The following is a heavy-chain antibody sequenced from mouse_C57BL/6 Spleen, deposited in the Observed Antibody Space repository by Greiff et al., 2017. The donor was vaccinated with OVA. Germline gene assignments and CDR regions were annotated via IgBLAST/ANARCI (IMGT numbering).Heavy chain of an antibody. CDR3: ARRKNYYGSIDY. D-gene: IGHD1-1*01. Sequence: VQLKQSGPVLVKPGASVKMSCKASGYTFTDYYMNWVKQSHGKSLEWIGVINPYNGGTSYNQKFKGKATLTVDKSSSTAYMELNSLTSEDSAVYYCARRKNYYGSIDYWGQGTTLTVSS. CDR2: INPYNGGT. V-gene: IGHV1-19*01. CDR1: GYTFTDYY. J-gene: IGHJ2*01.